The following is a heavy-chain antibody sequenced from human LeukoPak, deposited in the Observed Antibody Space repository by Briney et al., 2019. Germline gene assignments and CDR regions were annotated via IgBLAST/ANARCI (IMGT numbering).Heavy chain of an antibody. CDR3: AKGVITMVRGVTRFDY. J-gene: IGHJ4*02. Sequence: PGGSLRLSCAASGFTFDDYVMHWVRQAPGKGLEWVSGISWNSGSIGYADSVKGRFTISRDNAKNSLYLQMNSLRAEDTALYYCAKGVITMVRGVTRFDYWGQGTLVTVSS. D-gene: IGHD3-10*01. V-gene: IGHV3-9*01. CDR1: GFTFDDYV. CDR2: ISWNSGSI.